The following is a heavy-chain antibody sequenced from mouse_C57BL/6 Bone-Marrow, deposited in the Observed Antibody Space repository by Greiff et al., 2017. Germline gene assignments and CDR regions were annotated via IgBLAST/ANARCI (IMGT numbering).Heavy chain of an antibody. CDR3: ARGDYGSGFDY. J-gene: IGHJ2*01. CDR1: GYTFTSYW. Sequence: QVQLQQPGAELVRPGSSVKLSCKASGYTFTSYWMDWVKQRPGQGLEWIGNIYPSDSGTHYNQKFKDKATLTVDKSSSTAYMQLSSLTSEDSAVYYCARGDYGSGFDYWGQGTTLTVSS. V-gene: IGHV1-61*01. D-gene: IGHD1-1*01. CDR2: IYPSDSGT.